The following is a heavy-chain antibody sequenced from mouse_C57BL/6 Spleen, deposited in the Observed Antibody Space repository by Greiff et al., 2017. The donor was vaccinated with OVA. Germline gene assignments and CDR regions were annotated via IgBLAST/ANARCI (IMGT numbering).Heavy chain of an antibody. CDR1: GYSFTGYY. Sequence: VQLQQSGPELVKPGASVKISCKASGYSFTGYYMNWVKQSPEKSLEWIGEINPSTGGTTYNQKFKAKATLTVDKSSSTAYMQLKSLTSEDSAVYYCARFRCAYWGQGTLVTVSA. CDR2: INPSTGGT. V-gene: IGHV1-42*01. CDR3: ARFRCAY. J-gene: IGHJ3*01.